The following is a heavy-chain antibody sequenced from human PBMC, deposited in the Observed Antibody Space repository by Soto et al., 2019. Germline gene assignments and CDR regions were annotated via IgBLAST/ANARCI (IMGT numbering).Heavy chain of an antibody. V-gene: IGHV1-18*01. CDR2: ISVYNGNT. CDR3: AREARDYDFWSGYNPLDY. D-gene: IGHD3-3*01. Sequence: ASVKVSCKASGYTFTNYAISWVRQAPGQGLEWMGWISVYNGNTNYAQNLQGRVTMTTDASTSTAYMELRSLRSDDTAVYYCAREARDYDFWSGYNPLDYWGQGTLVT. J-gene: IGHJ4*02. CDR1: GYTFTNYA.